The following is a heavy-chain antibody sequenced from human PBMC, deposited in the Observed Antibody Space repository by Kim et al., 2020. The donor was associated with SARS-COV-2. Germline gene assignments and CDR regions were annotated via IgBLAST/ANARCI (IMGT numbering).Heavy chain of an antibody. Sequence: YDADSVTGPVTISRHYSKNTLYLQMNSLRAEDTAVYSCAIRYSNEWVFDYWGQGTLVTVSS. V-gene: IGHV3-30*07. D-gene: IGHD5-18*01. CDR3: AIRYSNEWVFDY. J-gene: IGHJ4*02.